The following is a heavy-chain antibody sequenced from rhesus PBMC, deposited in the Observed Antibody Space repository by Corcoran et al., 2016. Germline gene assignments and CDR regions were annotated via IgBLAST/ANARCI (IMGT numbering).Heavy chain of an antibody. V-gene: IGHV3S22*01. CDR2: IRNKAIGVPA. J-gene: IGHJ4*01. D-gene: IGHD6-31*01. Sequence: EVQLVESGGGLVQPGGSLRLSCAASGFTFSDYYMSWVRQAPGKGQEWVGFIRNKAIGVPAEYAASVKGRFTISRDDSKSIASLQMNSLKTEDTAVYYCARDLAAAVGYFDYWGQGVLVTVSS. CDR1: GFTFSDYY. CDR3: ARDLAAAVGYFDY.